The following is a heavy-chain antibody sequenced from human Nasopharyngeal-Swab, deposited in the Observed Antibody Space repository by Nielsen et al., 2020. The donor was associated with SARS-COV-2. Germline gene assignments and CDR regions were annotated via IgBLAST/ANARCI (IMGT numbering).Heavy chain of an antibody. J-gene: IGHJ1*01. CDR1: GYTFTSYG. CDR3: ASSPDCGGDCYPPGAKYFQH. Sequence: ASVKVSCKASGYTFTSYGISWVRQAPGQGLEWMGWISAYNGNTNYAQKLQGRVTMTTDTSTSTAYMELRSLRSDDTAVYYYASSPDCGGDCYPPGAKYFQHWGQGTLVTVSS. V-gene: IGHV1-18*01. D-gene: IGHD2-21*02. CDR2: ISAYNGNT.